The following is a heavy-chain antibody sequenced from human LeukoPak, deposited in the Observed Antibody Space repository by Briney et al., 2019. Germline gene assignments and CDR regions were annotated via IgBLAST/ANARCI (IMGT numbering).Heavy chain of an antibody. V-gene: IGHV3-74*01. CDR2: INIDGSHT. CDR1: RFTFSSYW. Sequence: GGSLRLSCVASRFTFSSYWMHWVRQIPGKGLVWVSRINIDGSHTNYADSVKGRFTVSRDNAKNTLYLQMNSLRAEDTAVYYCVEGLSDDLLTGTSKYWGQGTLVAVSS. CDR3: VEGLSDDLLTGTSKY. D-gene: IGHD3-9*01. J-gene: IGHJ4*02.